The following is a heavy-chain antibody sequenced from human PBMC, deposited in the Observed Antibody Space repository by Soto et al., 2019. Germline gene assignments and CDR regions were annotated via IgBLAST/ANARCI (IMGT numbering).Heavy chain of an antibody. V-gene: IGHV4-34*01. Sequence: SETLSLTCAVYGGSFSGYYWSWIRQPPGKGLEWIGEINHSGSTNYNPSLKSRVTISVDTSKNQFSLKLSSVTAADTAVYYCARGKSVWSVAGRFDYWGQGTLVTVSS. CDR2: INHSGST. J-gene: IGHJ4*02. CDR3: ARGKSVWSVAGRFDY. D-gene: IGHD6-19*01. CDR1: GGSFSGYY.